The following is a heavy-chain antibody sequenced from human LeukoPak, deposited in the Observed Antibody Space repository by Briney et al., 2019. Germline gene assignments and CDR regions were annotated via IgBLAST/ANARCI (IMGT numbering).Heavy chain of an antibody. Sequence: PGGSLTLSCAASGFTFSDYYMSWNRQAPGKELEWVSYISSSGSTMYYADYVKGRFTISRDNAKNSLYLQMNSLRAEDTAVYYCARSTHYIVVEAAATQWGQGTLVTVSS. CDR3: ARSTHYIVVEAAATQ. J-gene: IGHJ4*02. CDR2: ISSSGSTM. V-gene: IGHV3-11*04. D-gene: IGHD2-2*01. CDR1: GFTFSDYY.